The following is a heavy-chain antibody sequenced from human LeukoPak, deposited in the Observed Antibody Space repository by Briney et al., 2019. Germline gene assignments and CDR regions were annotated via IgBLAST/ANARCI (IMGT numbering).Heavy chain of an antibody. V-gene: IGHV3-30*18. Sequence: GGSLRLSCAVSGFTTRIYGMHWVRQAPGKGLEWVAMISHDGGAEHYGDSVKGRFTISRDDSKNTLYLQMNSLSTEDTALYYCAKDWGSSDWYNYFDPWGQGTLVTVST. D-gene: IGHD6-19*01. J-gene: IGHJ5*02. CDR2: ISHDGGAE. CDR1: GFTTRIYG. CDR3: AKDWGSSDWYNYFDP.